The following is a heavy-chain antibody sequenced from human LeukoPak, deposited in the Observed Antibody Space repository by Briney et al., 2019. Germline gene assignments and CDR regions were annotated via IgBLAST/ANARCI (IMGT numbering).Heavy chain of an antibody. J-gene: IGHJ4*02. CDR3: ARDFDDYVWGSYRGGDY. Sequence: GGSLRLSCAASGFTFSSYSMNWVRQAPGKGLEWVSSISSSSSYIYYADSVKGRFTISRDNAKNSLYLQMNSLRAEDTAVNYCARDFDDYVWGSYRGGDYWGQGTLVTVSP. D-gene: IGHD3-16*02. CDR2: ISSSSSYI. V-gene: IGHV3-21*01. CDR1: GFTFSSYS.